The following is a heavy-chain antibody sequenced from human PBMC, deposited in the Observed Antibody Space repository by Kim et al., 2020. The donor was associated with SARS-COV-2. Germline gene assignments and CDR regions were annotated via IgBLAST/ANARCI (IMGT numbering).Heavy chain of an antibody. D-gene: IGHD1-7*01. CDR3: ARGLIIGNTHGRAAHWYFDL. CDR1: GFSFSNYW. Sequence: GGSLRLSCAASGFSFSNYWMHWVRQAPGKGLVWVSRINSDGSSTTYADSVKGRFTISRDNAKNTLYLQMNSLRAEDTAVYYCARGLIIGNTHGRAAHWYFDLWGRGTLVTVSS. V-gene: IGHV3-74*01. J-gene: IGHJ2*01. CDR2: INSDGSST.